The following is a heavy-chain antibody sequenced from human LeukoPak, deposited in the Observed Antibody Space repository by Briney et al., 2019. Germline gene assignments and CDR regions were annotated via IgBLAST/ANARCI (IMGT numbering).Heavy chain of an antibody. CDR2: IIPIFGST. J-gene: IGHJ6*03. Sequence: SVKVSCNASGDIFNSYSVSWVRQAPGQGLEWMGGIIPIFGSTNYAQKFQGRVTITTDQSTRTAYMELNSLSSDDTAVYYRARVGRSRGSLPNSYYYMDVWGKGTTVTVSS. CDR1: GDIFNSYS. D-gene: IGHD1-26*01. CDR3: ARVGRSRGSLPNSYYYMDV. V-gene: IGHV1-69*05.